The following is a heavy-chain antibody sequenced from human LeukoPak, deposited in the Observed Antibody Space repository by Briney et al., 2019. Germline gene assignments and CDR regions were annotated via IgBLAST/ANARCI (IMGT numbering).Heavy chain of an antibody. Sequence: SETLSLTCTVSGGSISSSSYYWGWIRQPPGKGLEWIGEINHSGSTNYNPSLKSRVTISVDTSKNQFSLKLSSVTAADTAVYYCARYSSSSPYYYGMDVWGQGTTVTVSS. CDR3: ARYSSSSPYYYGMDV. CDR2: INHSGST. J-gene: IGHJ6*02. V-gene: IGHV4-39*07. D-gene: IGHD6-6*01. CDR1: GGSISSSSYY.